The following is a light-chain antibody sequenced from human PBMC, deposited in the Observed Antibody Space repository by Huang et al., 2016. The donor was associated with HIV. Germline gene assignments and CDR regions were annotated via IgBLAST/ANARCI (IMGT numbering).Light chain of an antibody. V-gene: IGKV3-15*01. CDR2: GAS. CDR3: HQYNDWPPVT. CDR1: QSVTSN. Sequence: EIVMTQSPATLSVSPGERATLSCRASQSVTSNLAWYQQRPGQAPRLLLYGASTRATGIPARFSGSGSGTEFTLTISSLQSEDFAVYYCHQYNDWPPVTFGQGTRLDIK. J-gene: IGKJ5*01.